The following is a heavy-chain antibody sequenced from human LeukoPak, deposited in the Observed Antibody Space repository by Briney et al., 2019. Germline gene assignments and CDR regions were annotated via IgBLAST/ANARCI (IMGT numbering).Heavy chain of an antibody. D-gene: IGHD2-15*01. CDR1: GFTFSSYS. J-gene: IGHJ4*02. CDR2: ITGDSNTI. V-gene: IGHV3-48*01. Sequence: GGSLRLSCAASGFTFSSYSMNWVRQAPGKGLEWVSFITGDSNTIYYADSMKGRFTVSRDNAGNSLYLQMNSLSAEDTAVYYCARDRMGGSFDYWGQGTLVTVSS. CDR3: ARDRMGGSFDY.